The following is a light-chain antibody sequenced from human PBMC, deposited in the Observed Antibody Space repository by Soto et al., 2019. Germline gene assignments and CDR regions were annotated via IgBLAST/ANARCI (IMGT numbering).Light chain of an antibody. CDR1: QSISSY. J-gene: IGKJ2*01. V-gene: IGKV1-39*01. CDR3: QLSYSTPYT. CDR2: AAS. Sequence: DIQMTQSPSSLSASVGDRVTITCRASQSISSYLNWYQQKPGKAPKLLIYAASSLQSGVPSMFSGIGSGTDFTLTISSLQPEDFATYYCQLSYSTPYTFGQGTKLEIK.